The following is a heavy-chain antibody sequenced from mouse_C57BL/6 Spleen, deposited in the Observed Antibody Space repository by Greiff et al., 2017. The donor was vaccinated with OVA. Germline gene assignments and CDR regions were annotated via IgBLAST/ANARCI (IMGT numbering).Heavy chain of an antibody. CDR1: GFSFNTYA. V-gene: IGHV10-1*01. CDR3: VGLRWFAY. CDR2: IRSKSNNYAT. Sequence: EVMLVESGGGFVKPKGSLKLSCAASGFSFNTYAMNWVRQAPGKGLEWVARIRSKSNNYATYYADSVKDRFTISRDDSESMIYLQMNTLKTEATAMYYCVGLRWFAYWGQGTLVTVSA. D-gene: IGHD2-12*01. J-gene: IGHJ3*01.